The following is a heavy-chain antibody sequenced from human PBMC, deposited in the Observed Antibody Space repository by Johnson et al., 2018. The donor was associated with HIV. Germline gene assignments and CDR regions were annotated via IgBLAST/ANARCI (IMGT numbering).Heavy chain of an antibody. V-gene: IGHV3-9*01. Sequence: VQLVESGGSLVQPGRSLRLSCAASGFTFDDYAMHWVRQAPGKGLEWVSTINWNGARTGYVDSMKGRFTISRDNAKNSLYLQMNRLRSDDTAVYYCAKDEDQTLVSAGTDAFDFWGQGTRVTVSS. CDR3: AKDEDQTLVSAGTDAFDF. CDR2: INWNGART. D-gene: IGHD6-13*01. CDR1: GFTFDDYA. J-gene: IGHJ3*01.